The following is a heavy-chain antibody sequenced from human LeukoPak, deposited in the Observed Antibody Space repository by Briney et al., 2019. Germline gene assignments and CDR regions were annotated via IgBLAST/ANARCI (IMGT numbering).Heavy chain of an antibody. D-gene: IGHD1-14*01. CDR2: IYYSGST. Sequence: SETLSLTCTVSGGSISSYYWSWIQQPPGKGLEWIGYIYYSGSTNYNPSLKSRVTISVDTSKNQFSLKLTSVTAADTAVYYCAREPPDAHYYYYMDVWGKGTTVTVSS. V-gene: IGHV4-59*01. J-gene: IGHJ6*03. CDR1: GGSISSYY. CDR3: AREPPDAHYYYYMDV.